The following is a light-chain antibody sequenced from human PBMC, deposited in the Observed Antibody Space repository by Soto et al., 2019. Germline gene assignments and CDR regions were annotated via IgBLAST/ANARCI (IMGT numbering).Light chain of an antibody. CDR2: DVS. V-gene: IGLV2-14*01. CDR3: SSYTSSSTRV. CDR1: SSDVGGYNY. J-gene: IGLJ1*01. Sequence: QSVLTQPASVSGSPGQSITISCTGTSSDVGGYNYVSWYQQHPGKAPKLMIYDVSNRPSGVSNRFSGSKSGNTASLSISGLQAEDEADYYCSSYTSSSTRVFGTVTKVTV.